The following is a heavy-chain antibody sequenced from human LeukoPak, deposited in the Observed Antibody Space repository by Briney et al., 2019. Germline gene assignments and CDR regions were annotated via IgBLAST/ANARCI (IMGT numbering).Heavy chain of an antibody. Sequence: PGRSLRLSCAASGFTFSSYGMHWVRQAPGKGLEWVAVIWYDGSNKYYADSVKARFTISRDNSKNTVYLQMNSLRAEDTAVYYCAKDLAPFINTARDQTFDYWGQGTLVTVSS. CDR1: GFTFSSYG. CDR3: AKDLAPFINTARDQTFDY. CDR2: IWYDGSNK. D-gene: IGHD5-18*01. V-gene: IGHV3-33*06. J-gene: IGHJ4*02.